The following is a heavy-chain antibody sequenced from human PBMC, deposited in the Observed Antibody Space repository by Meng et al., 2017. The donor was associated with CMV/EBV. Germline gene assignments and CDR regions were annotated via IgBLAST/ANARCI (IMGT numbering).Heavy chain of an antibody. V-gene: IGHV3-9*01. CDR3: AKDRGGSDPEYSFDY. J-gene: IGHJ4*02. D-gene: IGHD1-26*01. CDR2: ISWNSGSI. Sequence: GGSLRLSCAASGFTFDGYAMHWVRQAPGKGLEWVSGISWNSGSIGYADSVKGRFTISRDNAKNSLYLQMNSLRAEDTALYYCAKDRGGSDPEYSFDYWGQGTLVTVSS. CDR1: GFTFDGYA.